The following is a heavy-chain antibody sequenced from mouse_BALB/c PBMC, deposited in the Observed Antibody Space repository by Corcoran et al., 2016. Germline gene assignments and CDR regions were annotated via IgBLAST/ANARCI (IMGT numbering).Heavy chain of an antibody. J-gene: IGHJ2*01. CDR1: GFSLSTSGMG. V-gene: IGHV8-12*01. Sequence: QVTLKESGPGILQPSETLSLTCSFSGFSLSTSGMGVSWIRQPSGKGLEWLAHIYWDDDKRYNPSLKSRLTISKDTSSNQVFLKITSVDTADTATYYCARRDYFDYWGQGPTLTVSS. CDR3: ARRDYFDY. CDR2: IYWDDDK.